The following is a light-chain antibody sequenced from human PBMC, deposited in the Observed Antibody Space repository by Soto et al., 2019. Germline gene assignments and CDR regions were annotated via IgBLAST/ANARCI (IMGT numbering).Light chain of an antibody. V-gene: IGKV3D-15*01. J-gene: IGKJ1*01. CDR1: QTISSS. CDR3: HLYNDWPPWT. CDR2: GAS. Sequence: EIVMTQSPATLSVSPGERATLSCRASQTISSSLAWYQQRPGQAPRLLIYGASNRATGIPDSFSGSGSGTEFTLTSSNLQSEDFAVFYCHLYNDWPPWTFGQGTKVEIK.